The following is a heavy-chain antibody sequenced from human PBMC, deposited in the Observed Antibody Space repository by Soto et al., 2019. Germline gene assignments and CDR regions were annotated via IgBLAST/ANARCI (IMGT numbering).Heavy chain of an antibody. CDR3: ARGVIPYYYDGSGYGYYFDY. Sequence: SVKVSCKASGATFSSYGISSVRQAPGQGLEWMGGINTIFTTAKYAQKFQGRVTITADESTSTAYMELSSLQSADTAVYYCARGVIPYYYDGSGYGYYFDYWGQGTLVTVSS. CDR1: GATFSSYG. CDR2: INTIFTTA. V-gene: IGHV1-69*13. D-gene: IGHD3-22*01. J-gene: IGHJ4*02.